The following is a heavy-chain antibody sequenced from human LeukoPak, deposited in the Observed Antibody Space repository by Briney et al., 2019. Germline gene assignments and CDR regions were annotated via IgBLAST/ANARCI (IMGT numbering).Heavy chain of an antibody. CDR3: CCSSSWQYYYYGMDV. D-gene: IGHD6-13*01. CDR1: GFTVSSNY. Sequence: RGSLRLSCAASGFTVSSNYMSWVRQAPGKGLEWVSVIYSGGSTYYADSVKGRFTISRDNSKNTLYLQMNSLRAEDTAVYYCCCSSSWQYYYYGMDVWGQGTTVTVSS. V-gene: IGHV3-53*01. J-gene: IGHJ6*02. CDR2: IYSGGST.